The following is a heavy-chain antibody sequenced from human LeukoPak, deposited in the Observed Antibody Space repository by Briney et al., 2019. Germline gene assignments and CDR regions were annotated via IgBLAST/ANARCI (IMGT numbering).Heavy chain of an antibody. V-gene: IGHV1-69*05. Sequence: ASVKVSCKASGGTFSSYAISWVRQAPGQGLEWMGGIIPIFGTANYAQKFQGRVTITTDESTSTAYMELSSLRSEDTAVYYCASRASGYNYDWFDPWGQGTLVTVSS. CDR2: IIPIFGTA. J-gene: IGHJ5*02. CDR3: ASRASGYNYDWFDP. D-gene: IGHD3-22*01. CDR1: GGTFSSYA.